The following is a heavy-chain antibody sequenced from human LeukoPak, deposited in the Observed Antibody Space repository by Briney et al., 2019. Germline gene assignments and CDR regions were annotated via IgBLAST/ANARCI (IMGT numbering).Heavy chain of an antibody. J-gene: IGHJ6*03. V-gene: IGHV4-59*01. CDR2: IYYSGST. D-gene: IGHD5-18*01. CDR1: GGSISFYY. Sequence: SETLSLPCTVSGGSISFYYWSWLRQPPGKGLEWIGYIYYSGSTNYNSSLKSRVTISVDTSKNQFSLKLSSVTAADTAVYYCARMGYSYGSPYYYYMDVWGKGTTVTISS. CDR3: ARMGYSYGSPYYYYMDV.